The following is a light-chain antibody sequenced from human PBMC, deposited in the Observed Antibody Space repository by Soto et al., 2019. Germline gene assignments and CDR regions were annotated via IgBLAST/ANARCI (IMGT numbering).Light chain of an antibody. CDR1: QTISPN. J-gene: IGKJ1*01. CDR3: QHYNSYSEA. Sequence: DIQKTQPPSSLSASVRDSVTITCRATQTISPNLNWYQQRPGKAPKLLIYKASTLKSGVPSRFSGSGSGTEFTLTISSLQPDDFATYYCQHYNSYSEAFGQGTKVDIK. CDR2: KAS. V-gene: IGKV1-5*03.